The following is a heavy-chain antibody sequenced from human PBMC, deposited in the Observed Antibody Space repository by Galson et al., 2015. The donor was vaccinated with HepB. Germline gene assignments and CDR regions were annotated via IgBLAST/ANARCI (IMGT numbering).Heavy chain of an antibody. D-gene: IGHD2-8*02. CDR2: ISSGGSTI. Sequence: SLRLSCAASGVTFYSYSMNWVRQAPGKGLEWLSYISSGGSTIYYADSLKGRFTISRDNAKNSLYLQMNSLRAEDTAVYYCATRYCTGGRCYFDYWGQGTLVTVSS. V-gene: IGHV3-48*01. CDR1: GVTFYSYS. CDR3: ATRYCTGGRCYFDY. J-gene: IGHJ4*02.